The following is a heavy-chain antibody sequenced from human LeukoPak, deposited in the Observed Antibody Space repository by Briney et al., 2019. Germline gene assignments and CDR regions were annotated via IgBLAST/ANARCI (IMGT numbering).Heavy chain of an antibody. CDR2: IYYSGST. D-gene: IGHD6-6*01. CDR3: ARGTLHSSSSFSDY. CDR1: GGSISSSSYY. J-gene: IGHJ4*02. Sequence: SETLSLTCTVSGGSISSSSYYWGWIRQPPGKGLEWIGSIYYSGSTYYNPSLKSRVTMSVDTSKNQFSLKLSSVTAADTAVYYCARGTLHSSSSFSDYWGQGTLVTVSS. V-gene: IGHV4-39*07.